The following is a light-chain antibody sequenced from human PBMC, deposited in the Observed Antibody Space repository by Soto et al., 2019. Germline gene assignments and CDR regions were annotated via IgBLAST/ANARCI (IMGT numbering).Light chain of an antibody. CDR1: QSISTW. Sequence: DIQMTQSPSTLSASVGDRVTITCRASQSISTWLAWYQQKPGKAPKLLIYDASSLESGVPSRFGGGGSGTEFTLTISSLQPDDFAIYYCQQYGGMWTFGQGTKVDIK. CDR3: QQYGGMWT. CDR2: DAS. V-gene: IGKV1-5*01. J-gene: IGKJ1*01.